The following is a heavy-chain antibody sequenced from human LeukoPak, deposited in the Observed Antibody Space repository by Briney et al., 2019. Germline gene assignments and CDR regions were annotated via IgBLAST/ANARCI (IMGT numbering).Heavy chain of an antibody. V-gene: IGHV1-18*01. CDR1: GYTFTSYG. J-gene: IGHJ4*02. CDR2: ISAYNGNT. CDR3: ARVGDYVWGTPRYFDY. D-gene: IGHD3-16*01. Sequence: ASVKASCKASGYTFTSYGISWVRQAPGQGLEWMGWISAYNGNTNYAQKLQGRVTMTTDTSTSTAYMELSSLRSEDTAVYYCARVGDYVWGTPRYFDYWGQGTLVTVSS.